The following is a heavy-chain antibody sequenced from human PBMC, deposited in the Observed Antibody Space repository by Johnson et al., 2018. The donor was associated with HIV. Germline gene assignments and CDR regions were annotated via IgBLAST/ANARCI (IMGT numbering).Heavy chain of an antibody. J-gene: IGHJ3*02. CDR2: IAHDESIT. CDR3: AKDDNLGVWYSDAFDI. Sequence: QVQLVESGGGVVQPGGSLRLSCAVSGFTFANYGMHWVRQAPGKGLEWVAFIAHDESITHYADSVKGRFTMSRDNSKNTLYLQMKSLRAEDTAIYYCAKDDNLGVWYSDAFDIWGQGTVVTVSS. D-gene: IGHD2-21*02. CDR1: GFTFANYG. V-gene: IGHV3-30*02.